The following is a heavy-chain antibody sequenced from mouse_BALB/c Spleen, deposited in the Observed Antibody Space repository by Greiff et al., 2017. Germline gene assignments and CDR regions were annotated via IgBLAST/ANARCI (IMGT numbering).Heavy chain of an antibody. CDR3: ARDRSGYLAWFAY. D-gene: IGHD3-1*01. Sequence: VKLVESGPGLVAPSQSLSITCTVSGFSLTSYGVHWVRQPPGKGLEWLGVIWAGGSTNYNSALMSRLSISKDNSKSQVFLKMNSLQTDDTAMYYCARDRSGYLAWFAYWGQGTLVTVSA. V-gene: IGHV2-9*02. CDR1: GFSLTSYG. CDR2: IWAGGST. J-gene: IGHJ3*01.